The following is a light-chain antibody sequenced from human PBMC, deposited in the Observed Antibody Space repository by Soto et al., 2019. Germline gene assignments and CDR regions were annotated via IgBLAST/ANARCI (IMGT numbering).Light chain of an antibody. CDR2: EVN. J-gene: IGLJ1*01. CDR1: SNDVGGYNY. V-gene: IGLV2-8*01. CDR3: SSFAVSNSFV. Sequence: QSVLTQPPSASGSPGQSVTISCTGTSNDVGGYNYVSWYQQHPGKAPKLMIYEVNKRPSGVPDRFSGSRSGNTASLTVSGLQAEDEADSYCSSFAVSNSFVFGPGTKVTVL.